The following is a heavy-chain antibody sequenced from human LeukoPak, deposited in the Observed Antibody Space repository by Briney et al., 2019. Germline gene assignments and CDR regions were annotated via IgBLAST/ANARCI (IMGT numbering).Heavy chain of an antibody. V-gene: IGHV3-48*03. CDR2: ISSSGSTI. D-gene: IGHD3-10*02. Sequence: GGSLRLSCAASGFTFSSYEMNWVRQAPGKGQEWVSYISSSGSTIYYADSVKGRFTISRDNAKNSLYLQMNSLRAEDTAVYYCAELGITMIGGVWGKGTTVTISS. CDR3: AELGITMIGGV. CDR1: GFTFSSYE. J-gene: IGHJ6*04.